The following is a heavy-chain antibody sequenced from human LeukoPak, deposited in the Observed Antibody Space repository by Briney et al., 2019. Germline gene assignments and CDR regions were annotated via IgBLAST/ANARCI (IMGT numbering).Heavy chain of an antibody. CDR1: GGSISSGSYY. CDR3: ARFPPEYSSSSRGWFDP. V-gene: IGHV4-61*02. CDR2: IYTSGST. J-gene: IGHJ5*02. Sequence: PSETLSLTCTVSGGSISSGSYYWSWIRQPAGKGLEWIGRIYTSGSTNYNPSLKSRVTISVDTSKNQFSLKLSSVTAADTAVYYCARFPPEYSSSSRGWFDPWVQGTLVTVSS. D-gene: IGHD6-6*01.